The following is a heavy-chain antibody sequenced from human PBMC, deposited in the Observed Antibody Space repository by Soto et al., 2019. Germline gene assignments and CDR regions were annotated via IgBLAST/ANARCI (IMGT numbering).Heavy chain of an antibody. CDR3: ATEFSNSPEAFDS. CDR2: IYHTGST. V-gene: IGHV4-61*01. D-gene: IGHD6-6*01. CDR1: GGSVSSDNYY. Sequence: QVHLQESGPGQVKPSETLSLICTVSGGSVSSDNYYWSWIRQPPGRGLEWIGNIYHTGSTNYNPSLKSRVTRSVDTSRNQGSLKLSSVTAADTDVYYCATEFSNSPEAFDSWGQGSLVTVSS. J-gene: IGHJ4*02.